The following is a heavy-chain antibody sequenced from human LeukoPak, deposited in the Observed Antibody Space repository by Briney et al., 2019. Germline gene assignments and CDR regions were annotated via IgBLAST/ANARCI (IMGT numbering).Heavy chain of an antibody. CDR2: IYYSGST. D-gene: IGHD3-22*01. V-gene: IGHV4-30-4*01. Sequence: SQTLSLTCTVSGGSISSGDYYWSWIRQPPGKGLEWIGYIYYSGSTYYNPSLKSRVTISADTSKNQFSLKLSSVTAADTAVYYCARDSLSDSSGYSVYYYGMDVWGQGTTVTVSS. CDR3: ARDSLSDSSGYSVYYYGMDV. CDR1: GGSISSGDYY. J-gene: IGHJ6*02.